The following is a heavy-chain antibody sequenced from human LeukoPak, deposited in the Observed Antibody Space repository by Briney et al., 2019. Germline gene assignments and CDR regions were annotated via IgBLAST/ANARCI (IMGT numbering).Heavy chain of an antibody. CDR2: ISGSGGST. D-gene: IGHD4/OR15-4a*01. CDR3: AKTPYGGTVGYFDY. CDR1: GFTFSSYA. Sequence: PGGPLRLSCAASGFTFSSYAMSWVRQAPGKGLEWVSAISGSGGSTYYADSVKGRFTISRDNSKNTLYLQMNSLRAEDTAVYYCAKTPYGGTVGYFDYWGQGTLVTVSS. V-gene: IGHV3-23*01. J-gene: IGHJ4*02.